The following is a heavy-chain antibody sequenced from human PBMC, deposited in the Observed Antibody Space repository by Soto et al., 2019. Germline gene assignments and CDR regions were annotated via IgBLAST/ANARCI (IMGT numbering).Heavy chain of an antibody. CDR1: GASISTYY. Sequence: SETLSLTCTFSGASISTYYWNWIRQPPGKGLEWIGEIYYRGSSSYNPSLNSRATFSLDTSKNQISLMLTSVTAADTAIYYCAGLQINYYYLDVWGRGTPVTVSS. CDR2: IYYRGSS. CDR3: AGLQINYYYLDV. V-gene: IGHV4-59*01. J-gene: IGHJ6*03.